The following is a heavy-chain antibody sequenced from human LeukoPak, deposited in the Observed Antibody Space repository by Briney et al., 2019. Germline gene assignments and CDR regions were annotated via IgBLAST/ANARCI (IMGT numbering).Heavy chain of an antibody. CDR2: INTDGSST. CDR3: ARGMVRGVGYYYYYYYVDV. Sequence: GGSLRLSCAASGFTFDDYGMGWVRQAPGKGLGWVSRINTDGSSTNYADSVKGRFTISRDNAKTTLYLQMNTLRAEDTAVYYCARGMVRGVGYYYYYYYVDVWGKGTTVTVSS. D-gene: IGHD3-10*01. CDR1: GFTFDDYG. V-gene: IGHV3-74*01. J-gene: IGHJ6*03.